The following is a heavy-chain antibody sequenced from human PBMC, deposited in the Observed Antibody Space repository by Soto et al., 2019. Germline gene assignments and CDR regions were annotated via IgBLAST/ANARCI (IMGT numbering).Heavy chain of an antibody. CDR3: STDKTYYLSIRGTFDI. J-gene: IGHJ3*02. D-gene: IGHD3-22*01. V-gene: IGHV1-24*01. Sequence: APGQRLDWMGRFDPEAGATTYAQKFKSRITMTEDTSTDTAYMELNSLRSEDTAVYLCSTDKTYYLSIRGTFDIWGQGTLVTVSS. CDR2: FDPEAGAT.